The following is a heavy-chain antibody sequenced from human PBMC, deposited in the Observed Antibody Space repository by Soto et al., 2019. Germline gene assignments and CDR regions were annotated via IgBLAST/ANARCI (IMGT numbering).Heavy chain of an antibody. J-gene: IGHJ4*02. CDR3: ARVRPTPMVRGVIPNFDY. CDR1: GYTFTSYG. CDR2: ISAYNGNT. Sequence: ASVKVSCKASGYTFTSYGISWVRQAPGQGLEWMGWISAYNGNTNYAQKLQGRVTMTTDTSTSTAYMELRSLRSDDTAVYYCARVRPTPMVRGVIPNFDYWGQGTLVTVSS. V-gene: IGHV1-18*01. D-gene: IGHD3-10*01.